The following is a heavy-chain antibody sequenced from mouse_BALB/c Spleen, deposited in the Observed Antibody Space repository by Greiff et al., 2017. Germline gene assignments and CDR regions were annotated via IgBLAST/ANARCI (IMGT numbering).Heavy chain of an antibody. CDR2: IWAGGST. Sequence: VKLMESGPGLVAPSQSLSITCTVSGFSLTSYGVHWVRQPPGKGLEWLGVIWAGGSTNYNSALMSRLSISKDNSKSQVFLKMNSLQTDDTAMYYCARDSGGYYAWFAYWGQGTLVTVSA. CDR3: ARDSGGYYAWFAY. D-gene: IGHD2-3*01. V-gene: IGHV2-9*02. CDR1: GFSLTSYG. J-gene: IGHJ3*01.